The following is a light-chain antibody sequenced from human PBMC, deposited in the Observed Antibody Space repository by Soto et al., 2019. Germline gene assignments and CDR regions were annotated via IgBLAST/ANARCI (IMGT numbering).Light chain of an antibody. J-gene: IGLJ1*01. CDR2: HVS. CDR1: SSDVGGYNY. CDR3: YSYTTSSTYV. Sequence: SALTQPASVSGSPGQSITISCTGTSSDVGGYNYVSWYQQHPAKVPKLMIYHVSNRPSGVSDRFSGSKSGNTASLTISGLQAEDEADYYCYSYTTSSTYVFGTGTKLTVL. V-gene: IGLV2-14*01.